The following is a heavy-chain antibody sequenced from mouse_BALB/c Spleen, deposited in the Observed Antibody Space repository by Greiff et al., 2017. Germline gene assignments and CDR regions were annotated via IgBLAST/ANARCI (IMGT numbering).Heavy chain of an antibody. CDR3: ARSGLLLRVGGFDY. CDR1: GFSLTSYG. J-gene: IGHJ2*01. D-gene: IGHD1-1*01. Sequence: QVQLKESGPGLVAPSQSLSITCTVSGFSLTSYGVHWVRQPPGKGLEWLGVIWAGGSTNYNSALMSRLSISKDNSKSQVFLKMNSLQTDDTAMSYCARSGLLLRVGGFDYWGQGTTLTVSS. CDR2: IWAGGST. V-gene: IGHV2-9*02.